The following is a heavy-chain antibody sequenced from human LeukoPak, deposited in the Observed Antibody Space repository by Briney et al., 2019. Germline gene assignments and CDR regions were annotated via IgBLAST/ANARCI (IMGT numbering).Heavy chain of an antibody. CDR1: GYTFTNYD. CDR3: ARGLVSGAYCGGDCYSNWFDP. J-gene: IGHJ5*02. Sequence: ASVKVSCKASGYTFTNYDINWVRQATGQGLEWMGWMNPNSGNTGYAQKFQGRVTMTRDTSTSTVYMELSSLRSEDTAVYYCARGLVSGAYCGGDCYSNWFDPWGQGTLVTVSS. V-gene: IGHV1-8*02. D-gene: IGHD2-21*02. CDR2: MNPNSGNT.